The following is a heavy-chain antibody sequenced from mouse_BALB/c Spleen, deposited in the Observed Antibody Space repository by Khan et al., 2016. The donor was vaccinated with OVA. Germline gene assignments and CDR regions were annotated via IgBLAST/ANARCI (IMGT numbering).Heavy chain of an antibody. CDR2: IDPANGNT. Sequence: EVQLQESGAELVKPGASVKLSCTASGFNIKDTYMHWVKQWPEQGLEWIGRIDPANGNTNYDPKFQGKAMITANTSSHTAYLLHSSPTTEDTAVSYCEKDYEDVFAYWGQGTLVTVSA. V-gene: IGHV14-3*02. D-gene: IGHD2-4*01. CDR1: GFNIKDTY. CDR3: EKDYEDVFAY. J-gene: IGHJ3*01.